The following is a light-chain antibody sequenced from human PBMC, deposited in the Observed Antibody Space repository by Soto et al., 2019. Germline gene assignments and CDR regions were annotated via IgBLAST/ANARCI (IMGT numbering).Light chain of an antibody. CDR3: QQSHRTPRT. Sequence: DIKLTQSPSSLSASVGDRVTITCRASLRISKYLNWYQQKPGKAPKLLIYGASTLQSGVPSRFSGSGSGTDFPLTITNLQPEDSATYFFQQSHRTPRTFGGGTKLEI. CDR1: LRISKY. V-gene: IGKV1-39*01. J-gene: IGKJ4*01. CDR2: GAS.